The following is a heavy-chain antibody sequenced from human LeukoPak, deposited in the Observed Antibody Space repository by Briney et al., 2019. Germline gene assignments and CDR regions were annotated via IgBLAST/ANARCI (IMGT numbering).Heavy chain of an antibody. Sequence: GGSLRLSCVVSGFSIASYAMTWVRQAPGKGLEWVSLISASGGSTYYADSVKGRFTISRDNSKNTLYLQMNSLRVEDMAVYFCAKGVSGSSRYYFDYWGQGNLVTVSS. CDR3: AKGVSGSSRYYFDY. CDR2: ISASGGST. J-gene: IGHJ4*02. CDR1: GFSIASYA. V-gene: IGHV3-23*01. D-gene: IGHD3-10*01.